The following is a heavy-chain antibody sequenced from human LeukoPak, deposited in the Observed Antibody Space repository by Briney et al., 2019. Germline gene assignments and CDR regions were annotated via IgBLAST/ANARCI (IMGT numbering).Heavy chain of an antibody. J-gene: IGHJ4*02. D-gene: IGHD3-22*01. CDR1: GFTFSSYA. CDR3: ATDSSPDF. CDR2: ISYDGSNK. V-gene: IGHV3-30*04. Sequence: GGSLRLSCAASGFTFSSYAMSWVRQAPGKGLEWVAVISYDGSNKYYADSVKGRFTISRDNSKNTLYLQMNSLRADDTAVYYCATDSSPDFWGQGTLVTVSS.